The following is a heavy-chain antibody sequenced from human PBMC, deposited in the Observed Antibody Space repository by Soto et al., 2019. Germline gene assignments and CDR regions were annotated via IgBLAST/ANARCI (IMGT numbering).Heavy chain of an antibody. CDR2: ITYEGYTK. CDR3: ARDPEEYWSGYYKDYYFDY. V-gene: IGHV3-30*03. Sequence: GGSLRLSCAVSGFTFSNYGMHWVRQAPGRGLEWVAVITYEGYTKYYADSVKGRFTISRDSSTNMVYLQMDSLRTEDTAVYYCARDPEEYWSGYYKDYYFDYRGQGTLVTVS. D-gene: IGHD3-3*01. CDR1: GFTFSNYG. J-gene: IGHJ4*02.